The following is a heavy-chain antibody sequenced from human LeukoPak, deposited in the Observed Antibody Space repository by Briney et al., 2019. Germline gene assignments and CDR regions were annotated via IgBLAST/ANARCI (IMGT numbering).Heavy chain of an antibody. CDR3: AREDGSACYYNNRFVP. CDR2: IWSDGSNK. J-gene: IGHJ5*02. D-gene: IGHD3-10*01. V-gene: IGHV3-33*01. CDR1: GFRLSLYR. Sequence: GGSLRLPCAASGFRLSLYRVHGVRQAPGKGLEWVAVIWSDGSNKYYADSVKGRFTISRDNSKNTLYLQMNSLRAEDTAVCYCAREDGSACYYNNRFVPWGQGTLVTVSS.